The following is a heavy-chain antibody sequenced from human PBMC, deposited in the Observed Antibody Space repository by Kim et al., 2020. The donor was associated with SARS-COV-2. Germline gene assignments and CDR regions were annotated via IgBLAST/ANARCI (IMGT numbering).Heavy chain of an antibody. CDR2: IGNT. CDR3: ARDLTGDDY. D-gene: IGHD7-27*01. Sequence: IGNTAFAQKFQGRVTMTTNTSISTAYMELRNLGSEDTAVYYCARDLTGDDYWGQGTLVTVSS. J-gene: IGHJ4*02. V-gene: IGHV1-8*01.